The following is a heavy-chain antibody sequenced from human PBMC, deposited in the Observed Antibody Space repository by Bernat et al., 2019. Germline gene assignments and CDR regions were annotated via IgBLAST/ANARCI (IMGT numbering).Heavy chain of an antibody. CDR2: IWYDGSNK. CDR1: GFTFSSYG. Sequence: QVQLVESGGGVVQPGRSLRLSCAASGFTFSSYGMHWVRQAPGKGLEWVAVIWYDGSNKYYADSVKGRFTIPRDNSKNTLHLQMNSLRAGDTAVYYCARDSISQAADLDCWGQGTLVTVSS. J-gene: IGHJ4*02. V-gene: IGHV3-33*01. D-gene: IGHD6-13*01. CDR3: ARDSISQAADLDC.